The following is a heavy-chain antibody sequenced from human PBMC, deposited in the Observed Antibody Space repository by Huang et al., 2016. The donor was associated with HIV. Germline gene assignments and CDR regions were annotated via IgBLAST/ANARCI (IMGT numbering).Heavy chain of an antibody. J-gene: IGHJ4*02. Sequence: FTFSTSAMSWVRPAPGKGLEWVSGSRGSGSSTYYADSVKGRFTISRDNSRNTLYLQMKSLRVEDTAIYYCAKGSERSLTGPKYQYYFDYWGQGTLVTVSS. CDR1: FTFSTSA. D-gene: IGHD3-3*01. CDR2: SRGSGSST. CDR3: AKGSERSLTGPKYQYYFDY. V-gene: IGHV3-23*01.